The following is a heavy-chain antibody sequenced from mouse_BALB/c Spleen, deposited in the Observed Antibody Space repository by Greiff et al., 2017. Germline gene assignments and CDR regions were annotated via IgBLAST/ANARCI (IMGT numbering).Heavy chain of an antibody. J-gene: IGHJ4*01. CDR2: INPSNGRT. V-gene: IGHV1S81*02. Sequence: VQLQQPGAELVKPGASVKLSCKASGYTFTSYWMHWVKQRPGQGLEWIGEINPSNGRTNYNEKFKSKATLTVDKSSSTAYMQLSSLTSEDSAVYYCAPKLGREAMDYWGQGTSVTVSS. D-gene: IGHD4-1*01. CDR3: APKLGREAMDY. CDR1: GYTFTSYW.